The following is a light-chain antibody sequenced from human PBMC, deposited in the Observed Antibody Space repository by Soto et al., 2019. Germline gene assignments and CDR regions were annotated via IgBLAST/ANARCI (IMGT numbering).Light chain of an antibody. CDR1: QSVSNN. V-gene: IGKV3-15*01. J-gene: IGKJ2*01. CDR3: QQYNDWPYT. Sequence: EIVMTQSPATLSVSPGDRATLSCRASQSVSNNLAWYQQKPGQAPRLLICGASTRATGIPARFSDSGSGTEFTLTISSLQSEDFAVYYCQQYNDWPYTFGQGTKLEIK. CDR2: GAS.